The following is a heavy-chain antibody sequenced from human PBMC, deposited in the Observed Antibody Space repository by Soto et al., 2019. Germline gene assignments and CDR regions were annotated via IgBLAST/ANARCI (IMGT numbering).Heavy chain of an antibody. Sequence: GGSLRLSCAASGFTFSNAWMSWVRQAPGKGLEWVGRIKSKTDGGTTDYAAPVKGSFTISRDDSKNTLYLQMNSLKTEDTAVYYCTTNYDILTGYSPDFDYWGQGTLVTVSS. J-gene: IGHJ4*02. CDR3: TTNYDILTGYSPDFDY. CDR1: GFTFSNAW. CDR2: IKSKTDGGTT. V-gene: IGHV3-15*01. D-gene: IGHD3-9*01.